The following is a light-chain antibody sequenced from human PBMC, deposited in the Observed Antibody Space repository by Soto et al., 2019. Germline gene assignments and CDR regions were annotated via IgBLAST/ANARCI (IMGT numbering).Light chain of an antibody. Sequence: EIVMTQSPATLSVSPGERATLSCRASQSGSSNLAWYQQKPGQAPRPLLYGASTWATCIPARFSGSGSGTAFTLPVSSLQSEEFAVYYCQQYNNWPPYTFGQGTKLAI. CDR2: GAS. J-gene: IGKJ2*01. CDR3: QQYNNWPPYT. V-gene: IGKV3-15*01. CDR1: QSGSSN.